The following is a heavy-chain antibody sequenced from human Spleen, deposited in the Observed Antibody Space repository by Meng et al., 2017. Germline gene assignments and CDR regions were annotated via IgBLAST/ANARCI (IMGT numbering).Heavy chain of an antibody. V-gene: IGHV1-8*01. CDR1: GYTFTSYE. CDR2: MNPNSGNT. J-gene: IGHJ4*02. D-gene: IGHD3-3*01. Sequence: QVSWLQPGAEVKKPGASVTLSCKASGYTFTSYEINWVRQATGQGLEWMGWMNPNSGNTGYAQKFQGRVTMTRSTSISTAHMELSSLRSEDTAVYYCARMRSGFDIEYWGQGTLVTVSS. CDR3: ARMRSGFDIEY.